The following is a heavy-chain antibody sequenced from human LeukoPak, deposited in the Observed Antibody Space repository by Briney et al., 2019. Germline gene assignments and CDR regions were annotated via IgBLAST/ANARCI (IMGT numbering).Heavy chain of an antibody. CDR1: GLTFSSYW. Sequence: GGSLRLSCAASGLTFSSYWMHWVRQAPGKGLVWASRINSDGSDTSYADSVKGRFTISRDNAKNTLYLQISSLRAEDTALYYCARDLRYYYDSSGYPDYWGQGTLVTVSS. CDR2: INSDGSDT. D-gene: IGHD3-22*01. J-gene: IGHJ4*02. V-gene: IGHV3-74*01. CDR3: ARDLRYYYDSSGYPDY.